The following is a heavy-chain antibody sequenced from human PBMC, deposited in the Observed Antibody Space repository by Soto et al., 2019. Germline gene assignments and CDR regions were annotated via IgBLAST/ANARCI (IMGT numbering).Heavy chain of an antibody. J-gene: IGHJ4*02. Sequence: QVQLQESGPGLVKPSETLSLTCTVSSGSISTYYWSWIRQPPGKGLEWICYIYYTGSTNYNPSLKTRVAISMDTSKNQFSLHLSSVTAADTAVYYWAGAPNWADFDFCGLGTLVTVSS. CDR3: AGAPNWADFDF. CDR1: SGSISTYY. CDR2: IYYTGST. D-gene: IGHD7-27*01. V-gene: IGHV4-59*01.